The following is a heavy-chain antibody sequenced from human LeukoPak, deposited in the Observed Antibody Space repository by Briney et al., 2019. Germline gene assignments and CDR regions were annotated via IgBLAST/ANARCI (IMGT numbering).Heavy chain of an antibody. D-gene: IGHD2-21*01. J-gene: IGHJ3*02. CDR3: ATGGASLFLDAFDI. CDR2: ISYDGSNK. CDR1: GFTFSSYG. V-gene: IGHV3-30*03. Sequence: GGSLRLSCAASGFTFSSYGMHWVRQAPGKGLEWVAVISYDGSNKFYADSVKGRFTISRDNSKNTLYLQMNSLRAEDTAVYYCATGGASLFLDAFDIWGQGTMVTVSS.